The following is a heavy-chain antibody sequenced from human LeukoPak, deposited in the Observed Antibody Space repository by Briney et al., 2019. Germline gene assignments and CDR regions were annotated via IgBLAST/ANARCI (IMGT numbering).Heavy chain of an antibody. CDR1: GGSISSYY. V-gene: IGHV4-59*01. J-gene: IGHJ4*02. CDR2: IYYSGST. CDR3: ARGAAGYSYG. D-gene: IGHD5-18*01. Sequence: PSETLSLTCTASGGSISSYYWSWIRQPPGKGLEWIGHIYYSGSTNYNPSLKSRVTISIDTSKNQFSLRLNSVTAADTAAYYCARGAAGYSYGWGQGTLVTVSS.